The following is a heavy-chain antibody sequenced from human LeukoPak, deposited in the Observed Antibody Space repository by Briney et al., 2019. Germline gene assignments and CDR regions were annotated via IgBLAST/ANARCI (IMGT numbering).Heavy chain of an antibody. J-gene: IGHJ3*02. CDR2: ITSSGSII. Sequence: GGSLRLFCAASGFTFSYYSMNWVRQAPGKGLEWVSYITSSGSIISYADSVKGRFTISRDNAKNSLYLQMNSLRDEDTAVYYCARDSSYAFDIWGQGTLVTVSS. CDR1: GFTFSYYS. CDR3: ARDSSYAFDI. V-gene: IGHV3-48*02.